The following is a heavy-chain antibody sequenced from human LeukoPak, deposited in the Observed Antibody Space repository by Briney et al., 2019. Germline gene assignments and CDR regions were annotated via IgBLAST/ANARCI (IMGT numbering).Heavy chain of an antibody. CDR3: VASVYYDFWSGYFGGY. Sequence: PSQTLSLTCTVSGGSISSGSYYWRWIRQPAGTGLEWIGRIYTSGRTNYNPSLKSRVTISVDTSKNQFSLKLSSVTAADTAVYYCVASVYYDFWSGYFGGYWGQGTLVTVSS. J-gene: IGHJ4*02. CDR1: GGSISSGSYY. D-gene: IGHD3-3*01. CDR2: IYTSGRT. V-gene: IGHV4-61*02.